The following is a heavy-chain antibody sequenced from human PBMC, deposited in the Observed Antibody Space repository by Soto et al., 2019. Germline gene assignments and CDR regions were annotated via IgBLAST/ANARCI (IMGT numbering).Heavy chain of an antibody. CDR2: IYYSGST. V-gene: IGHV4-31*03. Sequence: QVQLQESGPGLVKPSQTLSLTCTVSGGSISSGGYYWSWIRQHPGKGLEWIGYIYYSGSTYYNPSLKSRVTISVDTSKNQFSLKLSSVTAADTAVYYCARVGHYDGSGYNAFGIWGQGTMVTVSS. D-gene: IGHD3-22*01. CDR1: GGSISSGGYY. J-gene: IGHJ3*02. CDR3: ARVGHYDGSGYNAFGI.